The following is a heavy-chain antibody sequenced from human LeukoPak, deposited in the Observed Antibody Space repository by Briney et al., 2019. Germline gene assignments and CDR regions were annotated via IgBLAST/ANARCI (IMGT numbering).Heavy chain of an antibody. D-gene: IGHD2-8*01. Sequence: SVKVSCKASGGTLSSYAISRVRQAPGQGLEWMGGIIPIFGTANYAQKFQGRVTITTDESTSTAYMELSSLRSDDTAVYYCARDGGYCTNGVCYTFDYWGQGTLVTVSS. CDR2: IIPIFGTA. J-gene: IGHJ4*02. CDR3: ARDGGYCTNGVCYTFDY. V-gene: IGHV1-69*05. CDR1: GGTLSSYA.